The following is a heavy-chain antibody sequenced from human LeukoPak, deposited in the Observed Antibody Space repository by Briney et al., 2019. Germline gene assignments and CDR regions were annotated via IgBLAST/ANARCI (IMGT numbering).Heavy chain of an antibody. J-gene: IGHJ4*02. CDR2: IYYSGST. V-gene: IGHV4-39*01. CDR3: ARQGPQLPDY. CDR1: GGSISSSSYY. Sequence: SETLSLTCTVSGGSISSSSYYWGWIRQPPGKWLEWIGSIYYSGSTYYNPSLKSRVTISVDTSKNQFSLKLSSVTAADTAVYYCARQGPQLPDYWGQGTLVTVSS. D-gene: IGHD1-7*01.